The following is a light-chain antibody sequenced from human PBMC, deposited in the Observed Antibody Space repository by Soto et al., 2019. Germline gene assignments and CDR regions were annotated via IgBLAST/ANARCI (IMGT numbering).Light chain of an antibody. J-gene: IGKJ1*01. Sequence: DIQMTQSPSTLSASVGDRVTITCRASQSISSWLAWYQQKPGKAPKVLIYDASSLESGVPSRLSGSGSGTEFSLTISSLQPDDFATYYCQHYNGYRWTFGQGTKVEIK. CDR2: DAS. V-gene: IGKV1-5*01. CDR3: QHYNGYRWT. CDR1: QSISSW.